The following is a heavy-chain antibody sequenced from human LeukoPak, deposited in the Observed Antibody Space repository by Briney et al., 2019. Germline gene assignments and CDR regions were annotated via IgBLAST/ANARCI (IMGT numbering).Heavy chain of an antibody. CDR3: ARVGGHLGSYYFDY. J-gene: IGHJ4*02. CDR1: GGSISSGGYY. D-gene: IGHD2-15*01. Sequence: SGTLCLTCTVSGGSISSGGYYWSWIRQPPGKGLEWIGYIYHTGSTYYNPSLKSRVTISIDRSKNQFSLKLSSVTAADTAVYYCARVGGHLGSYYFDYWGQGTLVTVSS. V-gene: IGHV4-30-2*01. CDR2: IYHTGST.